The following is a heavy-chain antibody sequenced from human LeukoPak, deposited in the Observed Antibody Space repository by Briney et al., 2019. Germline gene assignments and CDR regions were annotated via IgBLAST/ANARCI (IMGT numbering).Heavy chain of an antibody. J-gene: IGHJ4*02. CDR2: INPSGGST. V-gene: IGHV1-46*01. CDR1: GFTFSSYA. D-gene: IGHD2-21*02. CDR3: ARGYCGGDCYSADY. Sequence: GRSLRLSCAASGFTFSSYAMHWVRQAPGQGLEWMGIINPSGGSTSYAQKFQGRVTMTRDMSTSTVYMELSSLRSEDTAVYYCARGYCGGDCYSADYWGQGTLVTVSS.